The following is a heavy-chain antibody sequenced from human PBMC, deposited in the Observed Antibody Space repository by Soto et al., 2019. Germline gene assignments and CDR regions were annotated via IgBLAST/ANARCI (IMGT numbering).Heavy chain of an antibody. CDR2: ISAGGSTT. CDR1: GLSFANYA. D-gene: IGHD6-19*01. V-gene: IGHV3-23*01. J-gene: IGHJ4*02. Sequence: GGSLRLSCAASGLSFANYAMSWVRQAPGKGLEWVSAISAGGSTTYYADSVNGRLTISRDNSKNTLYLQMNSLRAEDTAVYYCAKDRGGSGWLFDYWGQGTLVTVSS. CDR3: AKDRGGSGWLFDY.